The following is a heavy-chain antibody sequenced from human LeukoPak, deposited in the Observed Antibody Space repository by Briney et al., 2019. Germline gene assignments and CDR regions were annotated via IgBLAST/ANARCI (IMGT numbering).Heavy chain of an antibody. Sequence: NPSETLSLTCAVYGGSFSGYYWSWIRRPPGKGLEWIGEINHSGSTNYNPSLKSRVTISVDTSKNQFSLKLSSETAADTAVYYCARGLSAAPPGRYWGQGTLVTVSS. J-gene: IGHJ4*02. CDR3: ARGLSAAPPGRY. V-gene: IGHV4-34*01. D-gene: IGHD6-13*01. CDR2: INHSGST. CDR1: GGSFSGYY.